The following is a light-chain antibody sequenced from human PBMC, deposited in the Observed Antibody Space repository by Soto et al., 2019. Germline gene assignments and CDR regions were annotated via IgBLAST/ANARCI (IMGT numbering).Light chain of an antibody. CDR2: DTS. CDR3: QQHRSWPPTT. CDR1: QSISNE. J-gene: IGKJ5*01. Sequence: EIVLSQSPATLSLSPGERATLSCRASQSISNEFAWIQQKPGQAPRLLIYDTSNRASGIPARFSGSGSATDFTLTIRSLEPEDFAIYYCQQHRSWPPTTFGEGTRLEI. V-gene: IGKV3-11*01.